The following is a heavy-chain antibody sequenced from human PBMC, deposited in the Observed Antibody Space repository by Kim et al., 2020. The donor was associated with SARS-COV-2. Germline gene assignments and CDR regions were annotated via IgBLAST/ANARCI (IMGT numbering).Heavy chain of an antibody. V-gene: IGHV1-18*04. CDR2: ISVDNGNR. J-gene: IGHJ4*02. CDR1: GSALTNHA. D-gene: IGHD4-4*01. CDR3: ARDRDVYSPILDS. Sequence: ASVKVSCKASGSALTNHAVSWVRQAPGQGLEWIGWISVDNGNRNYAKIFQGRVTLTTDISTNTAYMDLGSLNSDDTAIYYCARDRDVYSPILDSWGQGTLVSVSS.